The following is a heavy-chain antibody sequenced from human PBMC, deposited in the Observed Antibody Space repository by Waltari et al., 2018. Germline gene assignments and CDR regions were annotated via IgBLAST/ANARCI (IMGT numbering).Heavy chain of an antibody. CDR3: ARVGDDFWSGYFDY. V-gene: IGHV1-18*04. D-gene: IGHD3-3*01. CDR2: ISAYNGYT. Sequence: QVQLVQSGAEVKKPGASVKVSCKASGYTFTSYGINWVRQAPGQGLEWMGWISAYNGYTNYAQKVQGRVTMTTDTSTNTAYMELRSLRSDDTAVYYCARVGDDFWSGYFDYWGQGTLVTVSS. J-gene: IGHJ4*02. CDR1: GYTFTSYG.